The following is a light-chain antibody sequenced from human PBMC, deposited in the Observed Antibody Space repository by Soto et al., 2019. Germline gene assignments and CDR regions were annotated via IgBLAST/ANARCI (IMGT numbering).Light chain of an antibody. V-gene: IGLV2-14*01. CDR3: SSYTSSSTLV. Sequence: QSALTQPASVSGSPGQSITISCTGTSSDVGAYNYVSWYQQHPGKAPKLMICDVSNRPSGVSNRFSGSKSGNTASLTISGLQAEDEADYCCSSYTSSSTLVFGTGTKLTVL. CDR1: SSDVGAYNY. J-gene: IGLJ1*01. CDR2: DVS.